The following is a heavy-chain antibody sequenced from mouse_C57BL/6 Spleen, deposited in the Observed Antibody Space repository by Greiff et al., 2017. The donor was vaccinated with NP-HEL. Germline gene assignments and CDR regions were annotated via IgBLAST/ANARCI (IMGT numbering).Heavy chain of an antibody. D-gene: IGHD2-1*01. CDR3: ARYTAGNYYAMDY. V-gene: IGHV7-3*01. CDR1: GFTFTDYY. Sequence: EVQLVESGGGLVQPGGSLSLSCAASGFTFTDYYMSWVRQPPGKALEWLGFIRHKANGYTTEYSASVKGRFTISRDKSQSILYLQMNALRAEYSATYYCARYTAGNYYAMDYWGQGTSVTVSS. CDR2: IRHKANGYTT. J-gene: IGHJ4*01.